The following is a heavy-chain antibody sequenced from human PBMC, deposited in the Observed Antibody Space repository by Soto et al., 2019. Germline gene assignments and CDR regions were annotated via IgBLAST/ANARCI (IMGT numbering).Heavy chain of an antibody. J-gene: IGHJ3*01. CDR3: ARLGDTSGDAFDF. V-gene: IGHV3-23*01. CDR1: GFTFSSYA. Sequence: EVKLLESGGALVQPGGSLRLSCAASGFTFSSYAMTWVRQAPGKGLEWVSTINANGGFTYYADSVEGRFTFSRDNSKNTLYLQMNSLRVEDTAVYYYARLGDTSGDAFDFWGQGTMLTVSS. CDR2: INANGGFT. D-gene: IGHD3-22*01.